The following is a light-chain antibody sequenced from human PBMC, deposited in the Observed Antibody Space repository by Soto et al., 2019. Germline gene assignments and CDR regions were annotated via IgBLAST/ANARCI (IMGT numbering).Light chain of an antibody. CDR2: GAS. J-gene: IGKJ5*01. V-gene: IGKV3-20*01. Sequence: IVWTPSPGTLSLSPGERGSLSCMASQSVSSSYLAWYQQKPGQAPRLLIYGASSRATGIPDRFSGSGSGTDFTLTIRSLQPEDCAIYFCQQANSFPITFGQGTRLEIK. CDR3: QQANSFPIT. CDR1: QSVSSSY.